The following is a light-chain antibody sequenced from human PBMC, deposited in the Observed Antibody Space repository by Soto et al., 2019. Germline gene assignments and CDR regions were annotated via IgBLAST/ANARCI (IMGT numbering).Light chain of an antibody. V-gene: IGKV1-5*03. CDR2: KAS. CDR1: QSISSW. J-gene: IGKJ2*01. Sequence: DIQMTQSPSTLSASVGDRVTITCRASQSISSWLAWYLQKPGKAPKLLIYKASTLQDGVPSRFSGSGSGTEFTLTISSLQSDDFATYSCQQYSSYSPYTFGEGTKVEIK. CDR3: QQYSSYSPYT.